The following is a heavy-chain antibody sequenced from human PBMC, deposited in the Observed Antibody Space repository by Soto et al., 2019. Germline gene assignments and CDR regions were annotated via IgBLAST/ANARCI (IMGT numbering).Heavy chain of an antibody. J-gene: IGHJ6*02. CDR3: ARDDNWNYNYYYGMDV. Sequence: QVQLVQSGAEVKKPGASVKVSCKASGYTFTSYGISWVRQAPGQGLEWMGWISAYNGNTNYAQQLQGTVTITTHTSTSTAYMELRSLRSDDTAVYYCARDDNWNYNYYYGMDVWGQGTTVTVSS. CDR2: ISAYNGNT. D-gene: IGHD1-20*01. CDR1: GYTFTSYG. V-gene: IGHV1-18*01.